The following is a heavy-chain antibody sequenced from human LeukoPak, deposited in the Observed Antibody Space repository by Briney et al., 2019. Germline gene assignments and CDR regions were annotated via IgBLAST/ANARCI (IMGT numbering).Heavy chain of an antibody. CDR3: ARVKFRGVVVSAFDI. V-gene: IGHV1-2*02. CDR1: GYTFTGYY. Sequence: GSSVKVSCKASGYTFTGYYMHWVRQAPGQGLEWMGWINPNSGGTNYAQKFQGRVTMTRDTSISTAYVELSRLRSDDTAVYYCARVKFRGVVVSAFDIWGQGTMVTVSS. CDR2: INPNSGGT. J-gene: IGHJ3*02. D-gene: IGHD3-22*01.